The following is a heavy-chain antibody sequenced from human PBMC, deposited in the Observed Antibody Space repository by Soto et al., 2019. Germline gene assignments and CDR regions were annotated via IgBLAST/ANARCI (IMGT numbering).Heavy chain of an antibody. J-gene: IGHJ4*02. Sequence: GGSLRLSCAASGFTFDDYAMHWVRQAPGKGLEWVSGISWNSGSIGYADSVKGRFTISRDNAKNSLYLQMNSLRAEDTALYYCAKDILPPIVVVPAATNPYFDYWGQGTLVTVSS. CDR3: AKDILPPIVVVPAATNPYFDY. D-gene: IGHD2-2*01. CDR1: GFTFDDYA. CDR2: ISWNSGSI. V-gene: IGHV3-9*01.